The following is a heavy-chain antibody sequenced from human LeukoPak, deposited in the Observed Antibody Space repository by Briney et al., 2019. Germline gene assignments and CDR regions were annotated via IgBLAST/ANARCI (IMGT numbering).Heavy chain of an antibody. J-gene: IGHJ4*02. CDR1: GGSISSYY. D-gene: IGHD6-13*01. CDR2: IYYSGST. CDR3: ARAWMGGSSWYFDY. Sequence: SGTLSLTCTVSGGSISSYYWSWIRQPPGKGLEWIGYIYYSGSTNYNPSLKSRVTISVDTSKNQFSLKLSSVTAADTAVYYCARAWMGGSSWYFDYWGQGTLVTVSS. V-gene: IGHV4-59*01.